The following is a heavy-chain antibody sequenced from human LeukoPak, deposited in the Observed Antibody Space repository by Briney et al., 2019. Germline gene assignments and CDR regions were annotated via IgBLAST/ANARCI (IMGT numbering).Heavy chain of an antibody. Sequence: PSETLSLTCTVSGGSISSYYWSWIRQPPGKGLEWIGYIYYSGSTNYNPSLKSRVTISVDTSKNQFSLKLSSVTAADTAVYYCARDREWSYGYRAFDIWGQGTMVTVSS. J-gene: IGHJ3*02. V-gene: IGHV4-59*01. D-gene: IGHD5-18*01. CDR3: ARDREWSYGYRAFDI. CDR2: IYYSGST. CDR1: GGSISSYY.